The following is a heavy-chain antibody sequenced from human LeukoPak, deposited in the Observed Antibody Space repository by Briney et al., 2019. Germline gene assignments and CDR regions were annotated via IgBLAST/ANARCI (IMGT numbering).Heavy chain of an antibody. V-gene: IGHV3-21*01. CDR2: ISSSSSYI. D-gene: IGHD3-10*01. J-gene: IGHJ6*03. Sequence: PGGSLRLSCAASGFTFSSYSMNWVRQAPGKGLEWVSSISSSSSYIYYADSVKGRFTISRDNAKNSLYLQMNSLRAEDTTVYYCARGPHLLWFGELFVRQYYYYYYYMDVWGKGTTVTVSS. CDR3: ARGPHLLWFGELFVRQYYYYYYYMDV. CDR1: GFTFSSYS.